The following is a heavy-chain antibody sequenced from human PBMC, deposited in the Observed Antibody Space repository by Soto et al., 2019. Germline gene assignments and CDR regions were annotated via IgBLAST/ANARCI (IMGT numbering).Heavy chain of an antibody. V-gene: IGHV4-59*01. Sequence: QVQLQESGPGLVKPSETLSLTCSVSSVSITGYYWTWIRQPPGQGLEWIGYIYFTGSTHFNPSLKSRVTVSVDTSENQFSLNLSSVTAADTAVYYCAAAFAGFGAYYYFDLWGRGTLVTVSS. CDR3: AAAFAGFGAYYYFDL. CDR2: IYFTGST. J-gene: IGHJ2*01. CDR1: SVSITGYY. D-gene: IGHD2-8*01.